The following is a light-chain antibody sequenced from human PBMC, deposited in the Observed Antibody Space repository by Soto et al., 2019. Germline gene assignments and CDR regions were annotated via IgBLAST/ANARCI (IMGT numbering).Light chain of an antibody. CDR3: CSYAGSYTYV. V-gene: IGLV2-11*01. CDR2: DVS. CDR1: SSDVGGYNY. Sequence: QSALTQPRSVAGSPGQSVTISCTGTSSDVGGYNYVSWYQQHPGKAPKLMIYDVSKRPSGVPDRFSGSKSGNTASLTISGLQAADETDYYCCSYAGSYTYVFGTGTKVTVL. J-gene: IGLJ1*01.